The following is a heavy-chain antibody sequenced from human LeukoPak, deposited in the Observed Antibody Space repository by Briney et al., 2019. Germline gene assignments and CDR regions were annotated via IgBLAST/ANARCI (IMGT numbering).Heavy chain of an antibody. V-gene: IGHV1-18*01. CDR2: ISTYNGDT. D-gene: IGHD3-3*01. Sequence: ASVKVSCKASGYTFDNYGMTWLRQAPGQGLEWMGWISTYNGDTNYAQNFQGRVSMTTDTSTSTVYMELRSLKSDDTAIYYCARDFRVFGGLNWFDPWGQGTLVIVSS. J-gene: IGHJ5*02. CDR1: GYTFDNYG. CDR3: ARDFRVFGGLNWFDP.